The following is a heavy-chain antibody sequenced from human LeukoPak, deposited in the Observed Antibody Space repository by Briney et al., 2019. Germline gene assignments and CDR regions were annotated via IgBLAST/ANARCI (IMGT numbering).Heavy chain of an antibody. CDR3: ARDGELGSPADAFDI. J-gene: IGHJ3*02. Sequence: GGPLRLSCAASGFTFSSYAMSWVRQAPGKGLEWVSAISGSGGSTYYADSVKGRFTISRDNAKRSLYLQMNSLRAEDTAVYYCARDGELGSPADAFDIWGQGTMVTVSS. V-gene: IGHV3-23*01. D-gene: IGHD1-26*01. CDR2: ISGSGGST. CDR1: GFTFSSYA.